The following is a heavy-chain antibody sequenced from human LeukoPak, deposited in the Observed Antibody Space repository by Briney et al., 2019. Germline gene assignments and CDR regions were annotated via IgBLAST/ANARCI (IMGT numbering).Heavy chain of an antibody. V-gene: IGHV4-59*01. D-gene: IGHD3-10*01. CDR2: LYYSGST. Sequence: SETLSLPCTVSGGSISSYYGSWIRQPPGEGLEWIGYLYYSGSTNYNPSLKSRVTISVDTSKNQFSLKLSSVTAADTAVYYCARAALWFGELLPTPGAFDIWGQGTMVTVSS. J-gene: IGHJ3*02. CDR1: GGSISSYY. CDR3: ARAALWFGELLPTPGAFDI.